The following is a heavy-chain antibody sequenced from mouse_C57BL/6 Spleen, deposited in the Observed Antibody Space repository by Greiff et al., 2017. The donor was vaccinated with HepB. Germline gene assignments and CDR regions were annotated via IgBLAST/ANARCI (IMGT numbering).Heavy chain of an antibody. CDR2: IDPSDSET. CDR3: ARRIWSYYAMDY. V-gene: IGHV1-52*01. CDR1: GYTFTSYW. D-gene: IGHD1-1*02. J-gene: IGHJ4*01. Sequence: LQQPGAELVRPGSSVKLSCKASGYTFTSYWMHWVKQRPIQGLEWIGNIDPSDSETHYNQKFKDKATLTVDKSSSTAYMQLSSLTSEDSAVYYCARRIWSYYAMDYWGQGTSVTVSS.